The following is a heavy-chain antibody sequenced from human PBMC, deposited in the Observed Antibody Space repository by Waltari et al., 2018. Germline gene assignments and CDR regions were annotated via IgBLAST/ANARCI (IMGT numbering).Heavy chain of an antibody. V-gene: IGHV3-48*01. Sequence: EVQLVESGGNLVQPGGSLRLSCAASGFTFSSYSMNWVRQAPGKGLEWVSYISSSSSTIYYADSVKGRFTISIDNAKNSLYLQMNSLRAEDTAVYYCARELQYYDILTGYYNYYYYGMDVWGQGTTVTVSS. CDR3: ARELQYYDILTGYYNYYYYGMDV. CDR2: ISSSSSTI. CDR1: GFTFSSYS. D-gene: IGHD3-9*01. J-gene: IGHJ6*02.